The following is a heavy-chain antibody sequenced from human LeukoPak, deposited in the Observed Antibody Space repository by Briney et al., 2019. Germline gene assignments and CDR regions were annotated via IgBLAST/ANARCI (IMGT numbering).Heavy chain of an antibody. J-gene: IGHJ4*02. CDR1: GFTFSSYA. V-gene: IGHV3-64*01. CDR3: ARGPGGSGSSY. CDR2: ISSNGGST. Sequence: QPGGSLRLSCAASGFTFSSYAMHWVRQAPGKGLEYVSAISSNGGSTYYANSAKGRFTISRDNSKNTLYLQMGSLRAEDMAVYYCARGPGGSGSSYWGQGTLVTVSS. D-gene: IGHD3-10*01.